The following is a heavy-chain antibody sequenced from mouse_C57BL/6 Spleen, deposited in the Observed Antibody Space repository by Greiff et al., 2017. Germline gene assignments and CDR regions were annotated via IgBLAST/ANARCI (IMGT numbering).Heavy chain of an antibody. CDR3: ARNPLYYGSSYYAMDY. Sequence: VQLQESGPGLVQPSPSLSITCTASGFSLTSYGVHWVRQSPGKGLEWLGVIWSGGSTDYNAAFISRLSISKDNSKSPVFFKMNSLQADDTAIDYCARNPLYYGSSYYAMDYWGQGTSVTVSS. CDR2: IWSGGST. CDR1: GFSLTSYG. J-gene: IGHJ4*01. D-gene: IGHD1-1*01. V-gene: IGHV2-2*01.